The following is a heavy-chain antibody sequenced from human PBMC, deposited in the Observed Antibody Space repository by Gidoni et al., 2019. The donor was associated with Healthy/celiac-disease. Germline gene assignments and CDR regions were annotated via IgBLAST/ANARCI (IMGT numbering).Heavy chain of an antibody. J-gene: IGHJ4*02. D-gene: IGHD6-19*01. CDR2: ISGSGGST. CDR3: AKGYSSGWYVLRY. V-gene: IGHV3-23*04. Sequence: EVQLVESGGGLVQPGGSLRLSCAASGFTFSSYAMSWVRQAPGKVLEWVSAISGSGGSTYYADSVKGRFTISRDNSKKTLYLQMNSLRAEDTAVYYCAKGYSSGWYVLRYWGQGTLVTVSS. CDR1: GFTFSSYA.